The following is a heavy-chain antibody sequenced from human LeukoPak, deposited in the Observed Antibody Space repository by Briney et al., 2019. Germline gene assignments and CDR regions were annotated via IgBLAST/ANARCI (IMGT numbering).Heavy chain of an antibody. CDR2: INHSGST. CDR1: GGSFSGYY. CDR3: ARAGGSVGWYGTIDS. D-gene: IGHD6-19*01. Sequence: PSETLSLTCAVYGGSFSGYYWSWIRQPPGKGLEWIGEINHSGSTNYNPSLKSRVTISVDTSKNQFSLKLSSVTAADTAVYYRARAGGSVGWYGTIDSWGQGTLVTVSS. J-gene: IGHJ4*02. V-gene: IGHV4-34*01.